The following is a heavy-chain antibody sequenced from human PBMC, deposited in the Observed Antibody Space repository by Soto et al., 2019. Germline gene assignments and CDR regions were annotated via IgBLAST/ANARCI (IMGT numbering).Heavy chain of an antibody. CDR2: ISAGGDDT. CDR3: ADVHRTDWSYNHYYRDV. Sequence: GGSLIVSCAASGFTFSSYVTSSVRQAPGKGLEWVSEISAGGDDTYYADSVKGRFTISRDNSKNTLYLQMNGLRAEDTAVYFCADVHRTDWSYNHYYRDVCGKGTAVTVSS. CDR1: GFTFSSYV. D-gene: IGHD3-9*01. J-gene: IGHJ6*03. V-gene: IGHV3-23*01.